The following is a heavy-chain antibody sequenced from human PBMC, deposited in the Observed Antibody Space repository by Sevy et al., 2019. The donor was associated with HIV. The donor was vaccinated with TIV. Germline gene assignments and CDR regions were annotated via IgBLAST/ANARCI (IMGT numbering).Heavy chain of an antibody. Sequence: GGSLRLSCAASGFTFSSYWMTWVRQAPGKGLEWVANIKQDMSEKYYADSVKGRFTISRDNARNSLYLQMESLRGEDTAVYYCARAQQVTMLVVIGGLYFDFWGQGTLVTVSS. D-gene: IGHD3-22*01. V-gene: IGHV3-7*01. J-gene: IGHJ4*02. CDR3: ARAQQVTMLVVIGGLYFDF. CDR2: IKQDMSEK. CDR1: GFTFSSYW.